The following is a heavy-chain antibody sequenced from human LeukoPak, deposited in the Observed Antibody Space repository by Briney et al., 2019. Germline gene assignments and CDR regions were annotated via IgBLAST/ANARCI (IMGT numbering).Heavy chain of an antibody. Sequence: ASVKVSCKASGYTFTGYYMHWVRQAPGQGLEWMGWINPNSGGTNYAQKFQGRVTMTRDTSISTAYMELSRLRSDDTAVYYCARTNYDFWSGYLQEPFDYWGQGTLVTVSS. CDR1: GYTFTGYY. CDR2: INPNSGGT. V-gene: IGHV1-2*02. J-gene: IGHJ4*02. D-gene: IGHD3-3*01. CDR3: ARTNYDFWSGYLQEPFDY.